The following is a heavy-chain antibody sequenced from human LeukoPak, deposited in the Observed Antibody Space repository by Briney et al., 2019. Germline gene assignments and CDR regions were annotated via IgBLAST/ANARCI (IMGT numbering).Heavy chain of an antibody. V-gene: IGHV4-59*08. CDR1: GGSISSYY. CDR2: IYYSGST. J-gene: IGHJ5*02. Sequence: SETLSLTCTVSGGSISSYYWSWIRQPPGKGLEWIGYIYYSGSTNYNPSLKGRVTISADTSENQFSLKLSSVTAADTAVYYCARHVIAVAGTSDWFDPWGQGTLVTVSS. CDR3: ARHVIAVAGTSDWFDP. D-gene: IGHD6-19*01.